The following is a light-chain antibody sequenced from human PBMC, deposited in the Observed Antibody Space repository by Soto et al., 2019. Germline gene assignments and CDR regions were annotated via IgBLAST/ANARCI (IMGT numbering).Light chain of an antibody. V-gene: IGLV3-1*01. Sequence: SYELTQPPSVTVSPGQTASITCSGNKLGHKYACWYQQQPGQSPILLIYEDNKRPSGIPDRFSGSNSGNTATLTISGTQAMDEADYFCQAWDNSTVVFGGGTKLTVL. J-gene: IGLJ2*01. CDR2: EDN. CDR1: KLGHKY. CDR3: QAWDNSTVV.